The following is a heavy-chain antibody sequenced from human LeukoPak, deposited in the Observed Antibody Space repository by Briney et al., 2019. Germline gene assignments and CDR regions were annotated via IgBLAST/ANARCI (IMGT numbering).Heavy chain of an antibody. CDR1: GGSISSSSYY. CDR2: IYYSGST. Sequence: NSSETLSLTCTASGGSISSSSYYWGWIREPPGKGLEWIGSIYYSGSTYYNPSLKSRVTISVDTSKNQFSLKLSSVTAADTAVYSCAKAGGWYDPYYFDYWGQGTLVTVSS. CDR3: AKAGGWYDPYYFDY. J-gene: IGHJ4*02. V-gene: IGHV4-39*01. D-gene: IGHD6-19*01.